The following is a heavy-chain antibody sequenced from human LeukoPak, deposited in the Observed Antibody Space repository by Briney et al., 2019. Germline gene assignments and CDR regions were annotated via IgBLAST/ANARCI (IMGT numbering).Heavy chain of an antibody. D-gene: IGHD4-17*01. CDR2: MNPNSGNT. CDR1: GYTFTSYD. Sequence: ASVKVSCKASGYTFTSYDINWVRQATGQGLEWMGWMNPNSGNTGYAQKFQGRVTITRNTSISTAYMELSSLRSEDTAVYYCARNRPSGDGAFDIWGQGTMVTVSS. CDR3: ARNRPSGDGAFDI. J-gene: IGHJ3*02. V-gene: IGHV1-8*03.